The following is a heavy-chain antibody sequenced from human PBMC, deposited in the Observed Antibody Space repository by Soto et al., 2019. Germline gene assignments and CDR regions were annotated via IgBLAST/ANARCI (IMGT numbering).Heavy chain of an antibody. J-gene: IGHJ4*02. V-gene: IGHV3-23*01. CDR1: GCTVGSYA. D-gene: IGHD3-22*01. Sequence: PGVSLRLSCAASGCTVGSYAMGWFRQAPGKWLEGVSCIGVSCGSTYYAGSVKGRFTISRDRSKSTLFLHMNSLRAEATAVYYCAKAAGSDYYPVDYWGQGT. CDR3: AKAAGSDYYPVDY. CDR2: IGVSCGST.